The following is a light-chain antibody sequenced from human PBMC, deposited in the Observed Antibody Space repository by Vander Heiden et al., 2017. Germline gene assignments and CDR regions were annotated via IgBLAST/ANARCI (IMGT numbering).Light chain of an antibody. V-gene: IGLV1-44*01. CDR2: SNN. J-gene: IGLJ3*02. CDR1: SSNIGSNT. CDR3: AESDDSLNGLV. Sequence: QSVLTQPPSASGTPGQKVPIPCSGSSSNIGSNTVNWYQQLPGTAPKRLIFSNNQRPSGVPDRFSGSKSGTSASLETSGLQAEDEADDYWAESDDSLNGLVFGGGTKLTVL.